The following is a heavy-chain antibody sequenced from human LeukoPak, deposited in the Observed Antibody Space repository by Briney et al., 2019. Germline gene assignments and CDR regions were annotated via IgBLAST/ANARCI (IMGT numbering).Heavy chain of an antibody. J-gene: IGHJ4*02. CDR1: GFTFNSYA. CDR2: ISGSGGST. Sequence: PGGSLRLSCAASGFTFNSYAMSWVRQAPGKGLEWVSAISGSGGSTYYADPVKGRFTISRDNSKNTLYLQMNSLRAEDTAVYYCAKDFRTYYYDSSGYLNFDYWGQGALVTVSS. CDR3: AKDFRTYYYDSSGYLNFDY. D-gene: IGHD3-22*01. V-gene: IGHV3-23*01.